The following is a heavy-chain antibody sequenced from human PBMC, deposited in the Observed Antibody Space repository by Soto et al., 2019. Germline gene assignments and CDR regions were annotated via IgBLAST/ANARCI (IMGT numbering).Heavy chain of an antibody. V-gene: IGHV4-59*01. Sequence: SSETLSLTCTASAASFSKYYWTWIRQPPGKGLEWIGYIYFNGNTKYNPSLEGRLTISIDTSKKEFSLKLTSVTAADAAVYYGASVTFGGFVLEHWGQGTMVTVSS. J-gene: IGHJ1*01. CDR3: ASVTFGGFVLEH. CDR2: IYFNGNT. CDR1: AASFSKYY. D-gene: IGHD3-16*01.